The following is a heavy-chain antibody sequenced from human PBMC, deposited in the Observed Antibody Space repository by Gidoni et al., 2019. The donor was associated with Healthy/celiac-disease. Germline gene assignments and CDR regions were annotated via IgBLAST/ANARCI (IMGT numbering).Heavy chain of an antibody. J-gene: IGHJ4*02. CDR1: VGSISSSSSY. V-gene: IGHV4-39*02. CDR3: ARDASIAVAGRY. D-gene: IGHD6-19*01. CDR2: IYYSGST. Sequence: QLQLQESGPGLVKPSETLSLTCTVSVGSISSSSSYWGWIRQPPGKGLAWIGSIYYSGSTYYNPSLKSRVTISVDTSKNQFSLKLSSVTAADTAVYYCARDASIAVAGRYWGQGTLVTVSS.